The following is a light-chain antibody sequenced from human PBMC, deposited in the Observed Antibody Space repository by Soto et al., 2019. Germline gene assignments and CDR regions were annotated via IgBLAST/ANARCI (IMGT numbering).Light chain of an antibody. V-gene: IGLV1-44*01. J-gene: IGLJ2*01. CDR1: SSNIGDNT. Sequence: QSVLTQPPSASGTPGQSVTISCSGSSSNIGDNTVNWYQQLPGTAPKLLMYSNDQRWSGVSDRFSGSKSGTSASLAISGLQSEDEADYYCAVWDDSLDGVVFGGGTKLTVL. CDR3: AVWDDSLDGVV. CDR2: SND.